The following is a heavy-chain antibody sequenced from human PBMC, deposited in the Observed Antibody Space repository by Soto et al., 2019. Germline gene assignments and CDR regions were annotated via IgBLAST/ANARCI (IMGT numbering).Heavy chain of an antibody. V-gene: IGHV3-53*02. Sequence: EVQLVETGGGLIQPGGSLRLSCAASGFTVSSNYMSWVRQAPGKGLERVSVIYSGGSTYYADSERGRFTISRDNSKNTLYLQMKSLRAEDTAVYYCARDPPATRHGMDVWGQGTTVTVSS. CDR1: GFTVSSNY. CDR2: IYSGGST. CDR3: ARDPPATRHGMDV. J-gene: IGHJ6*02.